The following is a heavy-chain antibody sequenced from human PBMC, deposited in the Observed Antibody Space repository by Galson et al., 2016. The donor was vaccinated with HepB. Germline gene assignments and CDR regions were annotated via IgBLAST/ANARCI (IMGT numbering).Heavy chain of an antibody. J-gene: IGHJ5*02. CDR3: AGQHCSNGVCQFDP. D-gene: IGHD2-8*01. Sequence: TLSLTCTVSGASISRGGYYCTWIRQRPGEGLEWMGYIYYSGTTYYNPSLKSRGSISIDTSKSQFSLKLTSVTAADTAVYYCAGQHCSNGVCQFDPWGQGKLVTVSS. CDR1: GASISRGGYY. V-gene: IGHV4-31*03. CDR2: IYYSGTT.